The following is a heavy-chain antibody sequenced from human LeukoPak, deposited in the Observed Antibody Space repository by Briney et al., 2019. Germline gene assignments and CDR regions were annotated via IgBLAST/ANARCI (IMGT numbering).Heavy chain of an antibody. CDR3: ARVGTAYDAFDI. CDR2: IIPIFGTA. D-gene: IGHD7-27*01. Sequence: SVKVSCKASGGTFSSYAISWVRQAPGQGLEWMGGIIPIFGTANYAQKFQGRVTITADESTSTAYMELSSLRSGDTAVYYCARVGTAYDAFDIWGQGTMVTVSS. V-gene: IGHV1-69*13. CDR1: GGTFSSYA. J-gene: IGHJ3*02.